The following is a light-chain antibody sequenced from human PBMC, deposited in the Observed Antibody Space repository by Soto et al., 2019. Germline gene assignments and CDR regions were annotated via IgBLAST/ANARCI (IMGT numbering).Light chain of an antibody. V-gene: IGKV3-15*01. CDR2: KTS. CDR3: KQYAGWPLT. Sequence: EVVMTQSPATVSVSPGERTSLSCRASQSIGTNLGWYQQKPGQAPRLLISKTSTRATGVPARFSGSGSGTEFTLTISSLQSEDIAVYYCKQYAGWPLTFGGGTQVEIK. CDR1: QSIGTN. J-gene: IGKJ4*01.